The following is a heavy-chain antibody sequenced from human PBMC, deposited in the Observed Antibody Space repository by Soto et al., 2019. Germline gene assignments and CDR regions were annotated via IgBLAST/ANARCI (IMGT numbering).Heavy chain of an antibody. CDR2: IYYSGST. CDR3: ARVFTRPKSWTFDY. D-gene: IGHD5-12*01. CDR1: GGSISSGGYY. J-gene: IGHJ4*02. Sequence: PSETLSLTCTVSGGSISSGGYYWSRIRQHPGKGLEWIGYIYYSGSTYYNPSLKSRVTISVDTSKNQFSLKLSSVTAADTAVYYCARVFTRPKSWTFDYWGQGTLVTVSS. V-gene: IGHV4-31*02.